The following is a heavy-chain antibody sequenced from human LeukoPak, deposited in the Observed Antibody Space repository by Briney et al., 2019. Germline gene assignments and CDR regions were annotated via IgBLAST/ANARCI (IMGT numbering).Heavy chain of an antibody. Sequence: GGSLRLSCLASGFTFSTYSMNWVRQAPGQGLEWISLISSTGSTIHYADSVRGRFTISRDNARNSLYLQMNSLRAEDTALYYCARFAAGGSYYYYMDVWGKGTTVTVSS. CDR3: ARFAAGGSYYYYMDV. CDR1: GFTFSTYS. D-gene: IGHD6-25*01. V-gene: IGHV3-48*01. CDR2: ISSTGSTI. J-gene: IGHJ6*03.